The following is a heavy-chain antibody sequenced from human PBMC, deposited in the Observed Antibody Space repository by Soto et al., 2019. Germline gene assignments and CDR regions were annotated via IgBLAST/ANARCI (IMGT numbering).Heavy chain of an antibody. CDR3: ARGRYSVWEIAR. CDR2: IHHSGNT. D-gene: IGHD1-26*01. Sequence: QVQLQQCGAGLFKPSETLSLTCGVYDGSFSASYWWSWIRLPPEKGLEWIGEIHHSGNTKYNPSLRSRVTISVDTSNNQFSLNLASVTAADTGVYYCARGRYSVWEIARRGQVTLVTVSS. V-gene: IGHV4-34*01. J-gene: IGHJ4*02. CDR1: DGSFSASY.